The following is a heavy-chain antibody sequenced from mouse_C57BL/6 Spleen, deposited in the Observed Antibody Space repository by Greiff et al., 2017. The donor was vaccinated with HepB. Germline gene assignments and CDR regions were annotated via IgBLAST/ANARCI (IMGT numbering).Heavy chain of an antibody. D-gene: IGHD2-4*01. Sequence: QVQLKESGPGLVQPSQSLSITCTVSGFSLTSYGVHWVRQSPGKGLEWLGVIWSGGSTDYNAAFISRLSISKDNSKSQVFFKMNSLQADDTAIYYCATYDDYDEGYFDVWGTGTTVTVSS. CDR3: ATYDDYDEGYFDV. CDR1: GFSLTSYG. J-gene: IGHJ1*03. V-gene: IGHV2-2*01. CDR2: IWSGGST.